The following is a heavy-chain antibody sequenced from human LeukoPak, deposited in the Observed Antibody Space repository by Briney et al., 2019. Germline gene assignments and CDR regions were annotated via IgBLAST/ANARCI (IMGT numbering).Heavy chain of an antibody. J-gene: IGHJ4*02. D-gene: IGHD3-10*01. CDR3: ARNAGYYYGSGSYYGLTGSQWYYFDY. V-gene: IGHV1-24*01. CDR2: FDPEDGET. Sequence: ASVKVSCKVSGYTLTELSMHWVRQAPGKGLEWMGGFDPEDGETIYAQKFQGRVTMTEVTSTDTAYMELSSLRSEDTAVYYCARNAGYYYGSGSYYGLTGSQWYYFDYWGQGTLVTVSS. CDR1: GYTLTELS.